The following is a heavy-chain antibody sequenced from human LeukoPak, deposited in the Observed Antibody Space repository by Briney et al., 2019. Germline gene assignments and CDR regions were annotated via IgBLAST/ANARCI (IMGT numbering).Heavy chain of an antibody. CDR3: AREEGSSWYY. Sequence: GGSLRLSCAASGFTFDDYAMHWVRQAPGKGLEWVSSISSSSSYIYYADSVKGRFTISRDNAKNSLYLQMNSLRAEDTAVYYCAREEGSSWYYWGQGTLVTVSS. CDR1: GFTFDDYA. J-gene: IGHJ4*02. D-gene: IGHD6-13*01. V-gene: IGHV3-21*01. CDR2: ISSSSSYI.